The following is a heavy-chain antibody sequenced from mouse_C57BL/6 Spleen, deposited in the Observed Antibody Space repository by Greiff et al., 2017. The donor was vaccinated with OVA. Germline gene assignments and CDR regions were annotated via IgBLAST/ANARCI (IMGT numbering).Heavy chain of an antibody. CDR3: ARKVTTYFDY. CDR2: IYPGDGDT. V-gene: IGHV1-82*01. D-gene: IGHD2-3*01. J-gene: IGHJ2*01. Sequence: QVQLKESGPELVKPGASVKISCKASGYAFSSSWMNWVKQRPGKGLEWVGRIYPGDGDTNYNGKFKGKATLTADKSSSTAYMQLSSLTSEDSAVYFCARKVTTYFDYWGQGTTLTVSS. CDR1: GYAFSSSW.